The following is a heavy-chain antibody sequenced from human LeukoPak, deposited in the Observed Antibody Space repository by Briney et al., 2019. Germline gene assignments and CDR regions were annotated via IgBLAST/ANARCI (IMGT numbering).Heavy chain of an antibody. CDR2: ISSSGSTI. Sequence: GGSLRLSCAASGFTFSDYYMSWIRQAPGKGLEWVSYISSSGSTIYYADSVKGRFTISRDNAKNSLYLQMNSLRAEDTAVYYCASSLLGYCSSTSCYSYYYYMDVWGKGTTVTVSS. CDR1: GFTFSDYY. V-gene: IGHV3-11*01. J-gene: IGHJ6*03. CDR3: ASSLLGYCSSTSCYSYYYYMDV. D-gene: IGHD2-2*02.